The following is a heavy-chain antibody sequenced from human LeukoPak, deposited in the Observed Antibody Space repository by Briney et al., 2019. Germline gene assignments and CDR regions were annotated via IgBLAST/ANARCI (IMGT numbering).Heavy chain of an antibody. V-gene: IGHV3-30-3*01. J-gene: IGHJ4*02. Sequence: GGSLRLSCAASGFTFSSYAMHWVRQAPGKGLEWVAVISYDGSNKYYADSVKGRFTISRDNSKNTLYLQMNSLRAEDTAVYYCAKDGEIAAAGSFDYWGQGTLVTVSS. CDR3: AKDGEIAAAGSFDY. CDR1: GFTFSSYA. CDR2: ISYDGSNK. D-gene: IGHD6-13*01.